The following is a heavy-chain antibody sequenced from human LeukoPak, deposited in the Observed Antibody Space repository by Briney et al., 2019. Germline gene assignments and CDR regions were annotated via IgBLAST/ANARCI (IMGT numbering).Heavy chain of an antibody. CDR1: GGTFSSYA. J-gene: IGHJ5*02. CDR2: IIPIFGTA. D-gene: IGHD2-2*01. Sequence: SVKGSCKASGGTFSSYAISWVRQAPGQGLEWMGGIIPIFGTANYAQKFQGRVTITTDESTSTAYMELSSLRSEDTAVYYCARGGCSSTSCYEDWFDPWGQGTLVTVSS. CDR3: ARGGCSSTSCYEDWFDP. V-gene: IGHV1-69*05.